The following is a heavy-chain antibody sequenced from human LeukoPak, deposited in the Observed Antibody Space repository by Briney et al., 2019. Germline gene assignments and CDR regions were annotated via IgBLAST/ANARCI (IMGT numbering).Heavy chain of an antibody. V-gene: IGHV4-30-2*01. CDR3: ARDREWFTFDY. D-gene: IGHD3-3*01. Sequence: SETLSYTCAVSGGSISSGGYSWSWIRQPPGKGLEWIGYIYHSGSTYYNPSLKSRVTISVDRSKNQFSLKLSSVTAADTAVYYCARDREWFTFDYWGQGTLVTVSS. CDR2: IYHSGST. J-gene: IGHJ4*02. CDR1: GGSISSGGYS.